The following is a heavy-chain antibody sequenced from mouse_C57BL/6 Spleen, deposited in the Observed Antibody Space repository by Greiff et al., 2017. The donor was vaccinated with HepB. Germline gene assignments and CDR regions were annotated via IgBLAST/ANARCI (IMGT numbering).Heavy chain of an antibody. CDR1: GFNIKDDD. Sequence: EVQGVESGAELVRPGASVKLSCTASGFNIKDDDMHWVKQRPEQGLEWIGWIDTENGDTEYASKFQGKATITTDTSSNTAYLQLSSLTSEDTAVYDCTSGWVYWGQGTTLTVSS. CDR3: TSGWVY. J-gene: IGHJ2*01. CDR2: IDTENGDT. D-gene: IGHD3-1*01. V-gene: IGHV14-4*01.